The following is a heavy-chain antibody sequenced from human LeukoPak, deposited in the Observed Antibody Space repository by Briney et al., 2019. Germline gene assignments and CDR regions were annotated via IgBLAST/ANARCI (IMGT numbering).Heavy chain of an antibody. J-gene: IGHJ6*02. V-gene: IGHV1-18*01. Sequence: ASVKVSCKASGYTFRSYGISWVRQAPGQGLEWMGWISGYKGNTKYAQKLQGRVTMTTDTSTSTAYMELRSLRSDDTAVYYCARDVYGMDVWGQGTTVTVSS. CDR1: GYTFRSYG. CDR3: ARDVYGMDV. CDR2: ISGYKGNT.